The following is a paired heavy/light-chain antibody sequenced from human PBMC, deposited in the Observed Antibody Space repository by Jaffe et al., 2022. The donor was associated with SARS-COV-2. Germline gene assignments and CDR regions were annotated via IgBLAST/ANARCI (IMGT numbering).Light chain of an antibody. CDR3: QQRKIWPPLT. Sequence: EVVLTQSPATLSLSPGERATLSCRASQSVDMYLAWFQQKPGQAPRLLIYDASNRATGIPARFSGSGSGTDFTLTISSLEPEDFAVYYCQQRKIWPPLTFGGGTKIEIK. V-gene: IGKV3-11*01. J-gene: IGKJ4*01. CDR2: DAS. CDR1: QSVDMY.
Heavy chain of an antibody. Sequence: EVQLLESGGGLVQPGGSLRLSCVASGFTFRNHAMSWVRQAPGKGLEWVSTISGSDDRTFYRDSVKGRFTISRDSSENTLYLQMDSLRSDDTAVYYCAKAWTATNMVLDYWGQGTLVTVSS. CDR1: GFTFRNHA. J-gene: IGHJ4*02. CDR2: ISGSDDRT. V-gene: IGHV3-23*01. CDR3: AKAWTATNMVLDY. D-gene: IGHD6-25*01.